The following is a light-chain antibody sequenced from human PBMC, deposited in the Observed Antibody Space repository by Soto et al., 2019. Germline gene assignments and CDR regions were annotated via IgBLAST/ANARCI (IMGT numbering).Light chain of an antibody. V-gene: IGKV3-15*01. CDR3: QQYNNWPPFT. J-gene: IGKJ3*01. CDR1: QSVSSN. Sequence: EIVMTQSPATLSVSPGERATLSCRASQSVSSNLAWYQQKPGQAPRLLIYGASTRATGIPARFSGSGSGTEFTLTISSLQSGDVAVYYCQQYNNWPPFTFGHGTKVDIK. CDR2: GAS.